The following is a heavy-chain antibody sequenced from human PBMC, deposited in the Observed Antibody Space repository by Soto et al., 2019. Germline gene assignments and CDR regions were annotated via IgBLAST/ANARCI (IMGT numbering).Heavy chain of an antibody. CDR2: IYYSGST. Sequence: PSETLSLTCTVSGGSISSSSYYWGWIRQPPGKGLEWIGSIYYSGSTYYNPSLKSRVTISVDTSKNQFSLKLSSVTAADTAVYYCARDYDTFDYWGQGTLVTVSS. CDR1: GGSISSSSYY. V-gene: IGHV4-39*02. D-gene: IGHD3-22*01. J-gene: IGHJ4*02. CDR3: ARDYDTFDY.